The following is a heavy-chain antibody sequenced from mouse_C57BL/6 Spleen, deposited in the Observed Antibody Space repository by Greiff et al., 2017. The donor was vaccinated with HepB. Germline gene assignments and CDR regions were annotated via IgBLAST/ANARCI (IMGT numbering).Heavy chain of an antibody. CDR1: GYTFTSYT. V-gene: IGHV1-4*01. CDR2: INPSSGYT. D-gene: IGHD3-1*01. CDR3: ARGATDAMDD. Sequence: QVQLQQSGAELARPGASVKMSCKASGYTFTSYTMHWVKQRPGQGLEWIGYINPSSGYTKYNQKFKDKATLTADKSSSTAYMQLSSLTSEDSAVYYCARGATDAMDDWGQGTSVTVSS. J-gene: IGHJ4*01.